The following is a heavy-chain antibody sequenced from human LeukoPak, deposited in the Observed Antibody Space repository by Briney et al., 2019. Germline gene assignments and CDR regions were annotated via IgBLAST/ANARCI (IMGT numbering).Heavy chain of an antibody. Sequence: GGSLRLSCAASGFTFSSYAMHWVRQAPGKGLEWVAVISYDGSNKYYADSVKGRFTISRDNSKNTLYLQMNSLRAEDTVVYYCARERRALQLWFADPVDVWGQGTTVTVSS. D-gene: IGHD5-18*01. CDR1: GFTFSSYA. J-gene: IGHJ6*02. V-gene: IGHV3-30-3*01. CDR2: ISYDGSNK. CDR3: ARERRALQLWFADPVDV.